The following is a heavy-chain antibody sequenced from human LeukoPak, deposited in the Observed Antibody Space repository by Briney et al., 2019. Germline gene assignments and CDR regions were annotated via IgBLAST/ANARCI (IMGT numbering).Heavy chain of an antibody. V-gene: IGHV5-51*01. D-gene: IGHD3/OR15-3a*01. CDR1: GYTFSRHW. CDR3: ARTVATTLWGHDF. CDR2: IYPGDSDT. Sequence: GESLKISCRGSGYTFSRHWIGWVRQMPGKGLEWMGIIYPGDSDTRYSPSFQGQVTISADRSSNTAYLQWSSLKASDTAIYYCARTVATTLWGHDFWGQGTLVTVSS. J-gene: IGHJ4*02.